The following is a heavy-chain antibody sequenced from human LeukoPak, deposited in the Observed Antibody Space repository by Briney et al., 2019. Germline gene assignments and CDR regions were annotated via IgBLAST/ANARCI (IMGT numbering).Heavy chain of an antibody. J-gene: IGHJ4*02. V-gene: IGHV1-18*01. CDR3: ARGIAVAVRFDY. CDR1: GYTFTSYG. Sequence: WASVKVSCKASGYTFTSYGISWVRQAPGQGLEWMGWISPYNGNTNYAQKLQGGVTMTTDTSTSTAYMDLRSLRSDDTAVYYCARGIAVAVRFDYWGQGTLVTVSS. CDR2: ISPYNGNT. D-gene: IGHD6-19*01.